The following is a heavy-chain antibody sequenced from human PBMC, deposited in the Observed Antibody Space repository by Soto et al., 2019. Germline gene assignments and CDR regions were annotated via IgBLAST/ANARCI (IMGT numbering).Heavy chain of an antibody. J-gene: IGHJ4*02. D-gene: IGHD3-9*01. CDR2: ISSNGAT. Sequence: PPETLSLTYSVSGGSISGSSFYWGWIRQSPGKGLEWIASISSNGATHYNPSLKGRLTISADTSMNLFSVELKSVTAADTAMYYCASPQYFSWGQGALVTVSS. CDR3: ASPQYFS. V-gene: IGHV4-39*01. CDR1: GGSISGSSFY.